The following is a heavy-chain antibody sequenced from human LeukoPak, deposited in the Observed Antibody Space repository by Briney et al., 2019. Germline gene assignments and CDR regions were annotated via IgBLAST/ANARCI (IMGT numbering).Heavy chain of an antibody. Sequence: GESLRISCKGSGYSFTSYWISWVRQMPGKGLEWMGRIDPSDSYTNYSPSFQGHVTISADKSISTTYLQWSSLKASDTAMYYCARHDHGIAADFDPWGQGTLVTVSS. V-gene: IGHV5-10-1*01. CDR1: GYSFTSYW. D-gene: IGHD6-13*01. CDR2: IDPSDSYT. J-gene: IGHJ5*02. CDR3: ARHDHGIAADFDP.